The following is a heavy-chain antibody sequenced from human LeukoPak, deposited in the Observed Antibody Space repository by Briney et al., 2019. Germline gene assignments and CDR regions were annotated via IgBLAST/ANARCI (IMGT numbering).Heavy chain of an antibody. CDR3: AREVGQQLVPYYFDY. CDR2: ISSSGSTI. V-gene: IGHV3-48*03. CDR1: GFTFSSYE. Sequence: GGSLRLSCAASGFTFSSYEMNWVRQAPGKGLEWVSYISSSGSTICYADSVKGRFTISRDNAKNSLYLQMNSLRAEDTAVYYCAREVGQQLVPYYFDYWGQGTLVTVSS. D-gene: IGHD6-13*01. J-gene: IGHJ4*02.